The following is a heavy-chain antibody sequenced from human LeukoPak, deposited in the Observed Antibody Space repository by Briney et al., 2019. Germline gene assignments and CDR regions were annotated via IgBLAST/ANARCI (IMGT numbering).Heavy chain of an antibody. CDR1: GFTFSSYW. D-gene: IGHD3-22*01. J-gene: IGHJ4*02. CDR3: AREQYYYDSSGYYLDY. Sequence: GGSLRLSCAASGFTFSSYWMSWVRQAPGKGLEWVSYISSSSSTIYYADSVKGRFTISRDNAKNSLYLQMNSLRDEDTAVYYCAREQYYYDSSGYYLDYWGQGTLVTVSS. CDR2: ISSSSSTI. V-gene: IGHV3-48*02.